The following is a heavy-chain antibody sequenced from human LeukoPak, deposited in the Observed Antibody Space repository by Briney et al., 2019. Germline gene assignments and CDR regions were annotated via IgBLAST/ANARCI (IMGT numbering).Heavy chain of an antibody. D-gene: IGHD6-19*01. V-gene: IGHV3-23*01. CDR1: GFTFTTYA. CDR3: ARDKAVAGLDAFDI. Sequence: AGGSLRLSCAASGFTFTTYAMSWVRQAPGKGLEWVSAISTSGGSTYYADSVKGRFTISRDNSKNTLYLEMNSLRAEDMAMYYCARDKAVAGLDAFDIWGQGTMVIVSS. CDR2: ISTSGGST. J-gene: IGHJ3*02.